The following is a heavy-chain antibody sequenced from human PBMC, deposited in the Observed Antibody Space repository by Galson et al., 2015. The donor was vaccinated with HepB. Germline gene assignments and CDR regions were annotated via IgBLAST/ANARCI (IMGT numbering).Heavy chain of an antibody. Sequence: SLRLSCAASGFTFSGHGMHWVRQAPGKGLEWVAIIWYDGSNKYHADSVRGRFTVSRDNSKNTPYLQMDSLRAEDTAVYYCARAVNHYDSSGYYPDYWGQGTLVTVSS. V-gene: IGHV3-33*08. CDR2: IWYDGSNK. CDR3: ARAVNHYDSSGYYPDY. CDR1: GFTFSGHG. D-gene: IGHD3-22*01. J-gene: IGHJ4*02.